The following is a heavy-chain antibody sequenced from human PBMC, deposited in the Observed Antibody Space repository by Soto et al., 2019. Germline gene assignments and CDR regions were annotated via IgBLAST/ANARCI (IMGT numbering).Heavy chain of an antibody. CDR1: GFTFSSYT. V-gene: IGHV3-48*01. Sequence: GGSLRLSCAASGFTFSSYTMNWVRQAPGKGLEWVSYISRSSSTIYYADSVKGRFTISRDNAKNSLYLQMNSLRAEDTAVYYCARGVAGYWYFDLWGRGTLVTVSS. J-gene: IGHJ2*01. CDR2: ISRSSSTI. D-gene: IGHD2-15*01. CDR3: ARGVAGYWYFDL.